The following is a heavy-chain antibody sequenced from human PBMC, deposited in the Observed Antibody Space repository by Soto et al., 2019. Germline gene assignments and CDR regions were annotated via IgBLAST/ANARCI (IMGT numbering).Heavy chain of an antibody. CDR2: INHSGST. D-gene: IGHD1-7*01. J-gene: IGHJ3*02. V-gene: IGHV4-34*01. Sequence: QVQLQQWGAGLLKPSETLSLTCAVYGGSFSGYYWSWIRQPPGKGLEWIGEINHSGSTNYNPSLKSRVTISVDTSKNQFSLKLSSVTAADTAVYYCASYLELQDHAFDIWGPGTMVTVSS. CDR1: GGSFSGYY. CDR3: ASYLELQDHAFDI.